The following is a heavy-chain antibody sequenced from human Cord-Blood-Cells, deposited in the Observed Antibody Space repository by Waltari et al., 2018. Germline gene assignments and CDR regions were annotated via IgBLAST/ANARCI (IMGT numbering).Heavy chain of an antibody. CDR2: IYYSGST. J-gene: IGHJ4*02. CDR3: ASKRAAGIDY. CDR1: GGSISSSSYY. V-gene: IGHV4-39*01. Sequence: QLQLQESGPGLVKPSETLSLTCTASGGSISSSSYYWGWIRQPPGKGLEWIGSIYYSGSTYYNPSLKSRVTISVDTSKNQFSLKLSSVTAADTAVYYCASKRAAGIDYWGQGTLVTVSS. D-gene: IGHD6-13*01.